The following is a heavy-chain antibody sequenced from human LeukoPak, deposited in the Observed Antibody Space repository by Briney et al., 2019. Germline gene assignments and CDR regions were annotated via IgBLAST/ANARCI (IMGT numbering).Heavy chain of an antibody. CDR3: ARVVVGQTYYYYYYGMDV. Sequence: KPSETLSLTCTVSGGSISSYYWSWIRQPAGTGLEWIGRIYTSGSTNYNPSLKSRVTMSVDTSKNQFSLKLSSVTAADTAVYYCARVVVGQTYYYYYYGMDVWGQGTTVTVSS. J-gene: IGHJ6*02. CDR2: IYTSGST. CDR1: GGSISSYY. D-gene: IGHD2-15*01. V-gene: IGHV4-4*07.